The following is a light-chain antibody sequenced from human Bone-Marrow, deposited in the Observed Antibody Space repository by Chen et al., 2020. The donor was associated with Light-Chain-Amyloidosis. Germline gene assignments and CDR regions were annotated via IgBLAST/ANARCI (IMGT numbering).Light chain of an antibody. Sequence: SYELTQPPSVSVSPGQTARITCSGDDLPTKYAYWYQQKPGQAPVLVIHRDTERPSGSSERFSGSRSGTTATLTIRGVQAEDEADYHGQSADSSGTYEVIFGGGTKLTVL. V-gene: IGLV3-25*03. CDR1: DLPTKY. CDR3: QSADSSGTYEVI. J-gene: IGLJ2*01. CDR2: RDT.